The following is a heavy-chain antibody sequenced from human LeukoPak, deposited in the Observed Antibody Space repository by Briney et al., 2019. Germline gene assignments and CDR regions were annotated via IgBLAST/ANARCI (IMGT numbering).Heavy chain of an antibody. D-gene: IGHD6-19*01. V-gene: IGHV1-18*01. CDR2: ISAYIGNT. J-gene: IGHJ4*02. CDR1: GYTFTNYY. Sequence: ASVKVSCKASGYTFTNYYMHWVRQAPGQGLEWMGWISAYIGNTIHAQKFQGRVTMTTDISTSTAYMELRSLGSDDTAVYYCARELKTAVSVYYFDYWGQGTLVTVSS. CDR3: ARELKTAVSVYYFDY.